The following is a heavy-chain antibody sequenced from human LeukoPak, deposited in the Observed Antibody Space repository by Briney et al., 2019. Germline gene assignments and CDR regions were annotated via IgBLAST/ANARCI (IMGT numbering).Heavy chain of an antibody. CDR2: ISTSGTTI. CDR1: GFTFSSYE. V-gene: IGHV3-48*03. J-gene: IGHJ4*02. Sequence: GGSLRLSCAASGFTFSSYEMNWVRQAPGKGLEWVSYISTSGTTIYYADSVKGRFTISRDNAKNSLYLRLNSLRAEDTAVYYCARALTFGELYDVYYFDYWGQGTLVTVSS. D-gene: IGHD3-10*01. CDR3: ARALTFGELYDVYYFDY.